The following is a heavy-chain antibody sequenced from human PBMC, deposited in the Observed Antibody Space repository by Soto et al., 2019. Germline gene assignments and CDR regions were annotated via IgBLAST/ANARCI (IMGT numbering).Heavy chain of an antibody. CDR2: ISWNSGSI. D-gene: IGHD4-17*01. J-gene: IGHJ3*02. CDR1: GFTFDDYA. CDR3: AKVRLMTTDDAFDI. V-gene: IGHV3-9*01. Sequence: PGGSLRLSCAASGFTFDDYAMHWVRQAPGKGLEWVSGISWNSGSIGYADSVKGRFTISRDNAKNSLYLQMNSLRAEDTALYYCAKVRLMTTDDAFDIWGQGTMVTVSS.